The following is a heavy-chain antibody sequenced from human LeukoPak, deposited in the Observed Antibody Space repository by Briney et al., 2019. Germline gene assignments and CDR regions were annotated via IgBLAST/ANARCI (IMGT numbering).Heavy chain of an antibody. CDR2: INPSGGST. D-gene: IGHD3-22*01. J-gene: IGHJ6*02. V-gene: IGHV1-46*01. CDR3: ARDQNYYDSSGYLYLGELYYYYGMDV. CDR1: GYTFPSYY. Sequence: ASVKVSCKASGYTFPSYYMHWVRQAPGRGLEWMGIINPSGGSTSYAQKFQGRVTMNRDTSTSTVYMELSSLRSEDTAVYYCARDQNYYDSSGYLYLGELYYYYGMDVWGQGTTVTVSS.